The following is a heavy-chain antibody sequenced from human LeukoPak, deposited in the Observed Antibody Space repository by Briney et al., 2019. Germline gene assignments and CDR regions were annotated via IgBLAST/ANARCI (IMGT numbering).Heavy chain of an antibody. J-gene: IGHJ4*02. CDR1: GFTFSSYA. CDR2: ISGSGGST. V-gene: IGHV3-23*01. Sequence: GGSLRLSCAASGFTFSSYAMSWVRQAPGKGLEWVSAISGSGGSTYYADSVKGRFTISRDNSKNTLYLQMNSLKTEDTAVYYCTTDYYGDYCFDYWGQGTLVTVSS. D-gene: IGHD4-17*01. CDR3: TTDYYGDYCFDY.